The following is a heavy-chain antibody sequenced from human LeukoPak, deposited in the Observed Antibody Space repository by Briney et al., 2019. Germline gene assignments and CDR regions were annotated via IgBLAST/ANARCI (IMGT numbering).Heavy chain of an antibody. Sequence: SVKVSCKASGGTFSSYAISWVRQAPGQGLESMGGIIPIFGTANYAQKFQGRVTITTDESTSTAYMELGSLRSEDTAVYYCARVKDGYNDYWGQGTLVTVSS. CDR1: GGTFSSYA. J-gene: IGHJ4*02. CDR3: ARVKDGYNDY. V-gene: IGHV1-69*05. CDR2: IIPIFGTA. D-gene: IGHD5-24*01.